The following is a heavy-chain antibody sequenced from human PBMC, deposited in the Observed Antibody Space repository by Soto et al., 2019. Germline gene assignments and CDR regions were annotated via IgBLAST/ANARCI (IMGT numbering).Heavy chain of an antibody. J-gene: IGHJ4*02. CDR3: ARGDGPGSWLIDY. V-gene: IGHV1-3*01. CDR2: INVGNGNI. Sequence: GASVKVSCKASGYTFINYAMHWVRHAPGQRLEWMGCINVGNGNIQYSQKFQGRVSISRDTSANTVYMELSSLTSEDTATYYYARGDGPGSWLIDYWGQGALVTVS. D-gene: IGHD3-10*01. CDR1: GYTFINYA.